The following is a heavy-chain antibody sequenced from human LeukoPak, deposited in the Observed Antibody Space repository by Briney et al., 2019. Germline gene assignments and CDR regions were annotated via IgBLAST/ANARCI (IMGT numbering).Heavy chain of an antibody. J-gene: IGHJ3*02. Sequence: SGTLSLTCTVSGASITRYYWSCIRQPAGKGLEWIGRIYTSGSTNYNPSLKSRVTMSVDTSKNQFSLNLSSVPAAHPAVYYCAKYSSSSLRAFDIWRQGRMLTVSS. CDR2: IYTSGST. D-gene: IGHD6-13*01. CDR3: AKYSSSSLRAFDI. V-gene: IGHV4-4*07. CDR1: GASITRYY.